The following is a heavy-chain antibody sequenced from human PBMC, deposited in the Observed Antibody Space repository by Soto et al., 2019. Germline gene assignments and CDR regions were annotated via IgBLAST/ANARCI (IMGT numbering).Heavy chain of an antibody. CDR3: ARGHYDSGGYSNALDY. CDR1: GVSVSDYH. V-gene: IGHV4-59*02. Sequence: SETLSLTCSVSGVSVSDYHWTWIRLTPKKELQWSGFIHYKGRTDSSPSLKSRVTISLDMSKNHVSLILRSVNIADSAIYSCARGHYDSGGYSNALDYWGQGIQVTVSS. D-gene: IGHD3-22*01. CDR2: IHYKGRT. J-gene: IGHJ4*02.